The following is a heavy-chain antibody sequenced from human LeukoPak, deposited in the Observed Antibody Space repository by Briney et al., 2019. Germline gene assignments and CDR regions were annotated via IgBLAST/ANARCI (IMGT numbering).Heavy chain of an antibody. V-gene: IGHV1-2*02. CDR1: GYTFTGYY. CDR3: ARDSYCRGINCYAFDP. Sequence: VASVKVSCKASGYTFTGYYMHWVRRAPGQGLEWMGWINPNSGGTNYAQKFQGRVTMTRDTSITTAYMELSRLRSDDTAVYFCARDSYCRGINCYAFDPWGQGTLVTVSS. J-gene: IGHJ5*02. D-gene: IGHD2-2*01. CDR2: INPNSGGT.